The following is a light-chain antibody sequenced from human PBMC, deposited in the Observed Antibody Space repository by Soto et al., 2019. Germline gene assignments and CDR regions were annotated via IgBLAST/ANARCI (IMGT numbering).Light chain of an antibody. CDR1: QSVSSN. V-gene: IGKV3-15*01. CDR2: GAS. Sequence: EIVRTQSPATLSVSPGGRATLPCRASQSVSSNLAWYQQKPGQAPRLLIYGASTRATGIPARFSGSGSGTEFTLTISSLQSEDFAVYYCQQYNNWPITFGQGTRLEIK. J-gene: IGKJ5*01. CDR3: QQYNNWPIT.